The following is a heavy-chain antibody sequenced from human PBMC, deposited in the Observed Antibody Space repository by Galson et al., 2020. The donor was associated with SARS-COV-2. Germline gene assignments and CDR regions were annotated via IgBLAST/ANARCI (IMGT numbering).Heavy chain of an antibody. CDR3: AAGSYSVR. D-gene: IGHD1-26*01. Sequence: GESLKISCAASGFIFNNYGIHWVHHAPGKVLYLVVVISDDGSNTYYPDSVKGRFTISRDNSKPTLYLRMNSLRAEDTAVYYCAAGSYSVRWGQGTLVTVSS. CDR1: GFIFNNYG. CDR2: ISDDGSNT. J-gene: IGHJ4*02. V-gene: IGHV3-30*03.